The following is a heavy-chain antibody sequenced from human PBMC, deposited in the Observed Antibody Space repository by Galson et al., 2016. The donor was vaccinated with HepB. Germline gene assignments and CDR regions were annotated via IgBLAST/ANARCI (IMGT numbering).Heavy chain of an antibody. D-gene: IGHD2-2*01. CDR2: IYPDDSDT. Sequence: QSGAEVKKPGESLKISCQASGYTFPKYWIAWVRQMPGKGPECMGIIYPDDSDTRYSQSFQDQVTISADKSTSTAYLQWSSLKASDTAMYYCAGSRSSSYSFFEYWGQGSLVSVSS. CDR3: AGSRSSSYSFFEY. V-gene: IGHV5-51*01. J-gene: IGHJ4*02. CDR1: GYTFPKYW.